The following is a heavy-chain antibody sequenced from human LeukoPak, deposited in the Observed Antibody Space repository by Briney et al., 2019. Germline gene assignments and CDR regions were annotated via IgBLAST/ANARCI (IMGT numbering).Heavy chain of an antibody. D-gene: IGHD5-18*01. CDR2: IYTSGST. CDR1: GGSISSGSYY. Sequence: SQTLSLTRTVSGGSISSGSYYWSWIRQPAGKGLEWIGRIYTSGSTNYNPSLKSRVTISVDTSKNQFSLKLSSVTAADTAVYYCARKIIGYSYGYDYWGQGTLVTVSS. V-gene: IGHV4-61*02. CDR3: ARKIIGYSYGYDY. J-gene: IGHJ4*02.